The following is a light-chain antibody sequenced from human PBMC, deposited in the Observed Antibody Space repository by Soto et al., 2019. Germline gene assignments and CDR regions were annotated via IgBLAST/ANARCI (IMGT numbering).Light chain of an antibody. V-gene: IGKV3-11*01. Sequence: EIVLTQSPATLSLSPGETATLSCRASQSVSSYLAWHQQKPGQAPRLLIYDASNRATGIPARFSGSGSGTDFTLTISSLEPEDFAVYYCQQRSNWPPWTFGQGTKVEIK. J-gene: IGKJ1*01. CDR3: QQRSNWPPWT. CDR2: DAS. CDR1: QSVSSY.